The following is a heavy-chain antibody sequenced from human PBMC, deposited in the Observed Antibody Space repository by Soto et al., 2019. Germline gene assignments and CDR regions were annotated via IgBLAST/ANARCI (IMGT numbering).Heavy chain of an antibody. CDR2: ISWNSGSI. CDR3: AKDIGDIVVVPAAAGYFDY. J-gene: IGHJ4*02. V-gene: IGHV3-9*01. CDR1: GFTFDDYA. Sequence: EVQLVESGGGLVQPGRSLRLSCAASGFTFDDYAMHRVRQAPGKGLEWVSGISWNSGSIGYADSVKGRFTISRDNAKNSLYLQMNSLRAEDTALYYCAKDIGDIVVVPAAAGYFDYWGQGTLVTVSS. D-gene: IGHD2-2*01.